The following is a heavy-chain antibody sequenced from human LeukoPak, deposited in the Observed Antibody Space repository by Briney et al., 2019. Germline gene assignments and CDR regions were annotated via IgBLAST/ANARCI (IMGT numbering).Heavy chain of an antibody. J-gene: IGHJ4*02. D-gene: IGHD6-13*01. CDR1: GDSVSSNSAV. Sequence: SQTLSLTCAISGDSVSSNSAVWNWIRQSPSRGLEWLGRTYYRSKWYNDYAVSVKSRITINPDTSKKQFSLQLNSVTPEDTAVYYSARAMRIAAAGTFYFDYWGQGTLVTVSS. V-gene: IGHV6-1*01. CDR3: ARAMRIAAAGTFYFDY. CDR2: TYYRSKWYN.